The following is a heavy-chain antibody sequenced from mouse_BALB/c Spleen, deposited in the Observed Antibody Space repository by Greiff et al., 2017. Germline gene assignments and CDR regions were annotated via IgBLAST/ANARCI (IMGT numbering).Heavy chain of an antibody. CDR3: TRGKIYYGNYVGYFDV. Sequence: QVHVKQSGAELVKPGASVKLSCKASGYTFTSYYMYWVKQRPGQGLEWIGEINPSNGGTNFNEKFKSKATLTVDKSSSTAYMQLSSLTSEDSAVYYCTRGKIYYGNYVGYFDVWGAGTTVTVSS. CDR2: INPSNGGT. V-gene: IGHV1S81*02. D-gene: IGHD2-1*01. CDR1: GYTFTSYY. J-gene: IGHJ1*01.